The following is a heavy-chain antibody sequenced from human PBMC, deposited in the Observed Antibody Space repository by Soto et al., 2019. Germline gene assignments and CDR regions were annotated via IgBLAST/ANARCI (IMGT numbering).Heavy chain of an antibody. CDR3: AREVPAAIGENWFDP. Sequence: QVQLQESGPGLVKPSQTLSLTCTVSGGSISSGGYYWSWIRQHPGKGLEWIGYIYYSGSTYYNPSLKSRVTISVDTSKNQCSLKLSSVTAADTAGYYCAREVPAAIGENWFDPWGQGTLVTVSS. J-gene: IGHJ5*02. D-gene: IGHD2-2*01. V-gene: IGHV4-31*03. CDR2: IYYSGST. CDR1: GGSISSGGYY.